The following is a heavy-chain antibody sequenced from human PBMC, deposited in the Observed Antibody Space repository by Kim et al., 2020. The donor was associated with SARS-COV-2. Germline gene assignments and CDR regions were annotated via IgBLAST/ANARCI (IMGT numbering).Heavy chain of an antibody. V-gene: IGHV4-39*01. CDR2: YTGTT. Sequence: YTGTTHYHPSLRRGVTIYQDTSKNQFSLRLSSVTAADTAVYYCARRGDYWGQGTLVTVSP. CDR3: ARRGDY. J-gene: IGHJ4*02.